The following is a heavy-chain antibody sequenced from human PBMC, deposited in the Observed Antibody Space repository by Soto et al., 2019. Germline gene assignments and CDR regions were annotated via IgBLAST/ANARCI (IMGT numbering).Heavy chain of an antibody. J-gene: IGHJ6*02. D-gene: IGHD6-19*01. CDR1: EFTFSSYA. CDR3: ARSIAVAVAYYYGMDV. V-gene: IGHV3-23*01. Sequence: PGGSLRLSCAASEFTFSSYAMSWVRQAPGKGLEWVSAITSGGSSTYYADSVKGRFTISRDSSKNTLYLQMNSLRAEDTAIYYCARSIAVAVAYYYGMDVWGPGTTVTVSS. CDR2: ITSGGSST.